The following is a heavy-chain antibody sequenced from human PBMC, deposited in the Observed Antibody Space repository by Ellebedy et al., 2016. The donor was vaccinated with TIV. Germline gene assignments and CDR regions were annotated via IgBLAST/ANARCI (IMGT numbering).Heavy chain of an antibody. CDR3: ARDSTDYCDNDFYDYFDN. V-gene: IGHV3-21*01. CDR1: GFTFSSYS. Sequence: GESLKISCAASGFTFSSYSMNWVRQAPGRGLEWVSSISNTSAYADYGDSVKGRFTVSRDNAKNSLYLQMNSLRSEDTAVYYCARDSTDYCDNDFYDYFDNWGQGTLVTVSS. D-gene: IGHD4-17*01. J-gene: IGHJ4*02. CDR2: ISNTSAYA.